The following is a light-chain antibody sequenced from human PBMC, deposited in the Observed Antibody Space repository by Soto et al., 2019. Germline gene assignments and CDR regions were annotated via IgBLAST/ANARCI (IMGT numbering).Light chain of an antibody. CDR3: QQYYSTPRT. CDR1: QSVLYSSNNKNY. CDR2: WAS. V-gene: IGKV4-1*01. J-gene: IGKJ1*01. Sequence: EIVMTQSPDSLAVSLGERATINCKSSQSVLYSSNNKNYLAWYQQKSGQPPKLLIYWASTRESGVPDRFSGSGSGTDFSLTISSLQAEDVAVYYCQQYYSTPRTFGQGTKVEIK.